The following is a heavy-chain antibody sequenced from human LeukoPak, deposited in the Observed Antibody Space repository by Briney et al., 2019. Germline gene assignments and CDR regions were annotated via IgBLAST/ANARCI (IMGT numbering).Heavy chain of an antibody. CDR1: GYTFTSYD. CDR3: ARDRDFLSGNYRRDFDY. D-gene: IGHD3-3*01. Sequence: ASVKVSCTASGYTFTSYDINWVRQAPGQGLEWMGWINTNTGNPTYAQGFAGRFVFSLDTSVTTAYLQINSLKAEDTAVYYCARDRDFLSGNYRRDFDYWGQGTLVTVSP. CDR2: INTNTGNP. J-gene: IGHJ4*02. V-gene: IGHV7-4-1*02.